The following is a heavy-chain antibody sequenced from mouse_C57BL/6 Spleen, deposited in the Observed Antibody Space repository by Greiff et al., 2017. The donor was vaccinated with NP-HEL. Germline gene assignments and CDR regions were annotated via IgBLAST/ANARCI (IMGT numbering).Heavy chain of an antibody. CDR3: VINYYGYDYAMDY. J-gene: IGHJ4*01. V-gene: IGHV10-1*01. CDR2: IRSKSNNYAT. D-gene: IGHD2-2*01. Sequence: EVQLQQSGGGLVQPKGSLKLSCAASGFSFNTYAMNWVRQAPGKGLEWVARIRSKSNNYATYYADSVKDRFTISRDDSESMLYLQMNNLKTEDTAMYYCVINYYGYDYAMDYWGQGTSVTVSS. CDR1: GFSFNTYA.